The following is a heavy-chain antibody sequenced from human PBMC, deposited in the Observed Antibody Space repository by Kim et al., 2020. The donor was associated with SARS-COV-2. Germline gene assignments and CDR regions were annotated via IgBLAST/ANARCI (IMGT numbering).Heavy chain of an antibody. V-gene: IGHV3-7*05. J-gene: IGHJ4*02. CDR1: GFTFTNYW. Sequence: GGSLRLSCATSGFTFTNYWMSWVRQAPGKGLEWVANIKQDGREKYYVDSVKGRFTISRDNARNSLYLQMNSLRAEDTAVYYCAAATVPMAGGIWGQGTLVTVSS. CDR3: AAATVPMAGGI. CDR2: IKQDGREK. D-gene: IGHD4-17*01.